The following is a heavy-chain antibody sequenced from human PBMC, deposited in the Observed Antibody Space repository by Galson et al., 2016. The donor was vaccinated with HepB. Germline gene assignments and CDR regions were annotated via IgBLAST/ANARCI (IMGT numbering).Heavy chain of an antibody. D-gene: IGHD3/OR15-3a*01. CDR2: INHSGST. CDR3: ARLRTGPKFYYNSYGMDV. V-gene: IGHV4-34*01. CDR1: GGSFSGYS. Sequence: SETLSLTCAVSGGSFSGYSWSWIRQPPGKGLEWIGEINHSGSTTYSPSLRRRVTISLDTSKNQFSLKLNSVTAADTALYYCARLRTGPKFYYNSYGMDVWGQGSTVTVSS. J-gene: IGHJ6*02.